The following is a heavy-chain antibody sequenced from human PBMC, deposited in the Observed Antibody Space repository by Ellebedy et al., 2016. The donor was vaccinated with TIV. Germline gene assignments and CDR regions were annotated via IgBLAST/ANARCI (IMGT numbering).Heavy chain of an antibody. CDR1: GGPVSSGSYY. V-gene: IGHV4-61*01. CDR2: INHSGST. J-gene: IGHJ4*02. CDR3: ARGEGDGYYDSSGYYMSSGVYFDY. D-gene: IGHD3-22*01. Sequence: SETLSLXCAVSGGPVSSGSYYWSWIRQPPGKGLEWIGEINHSGSTNYNPSLKSRVTISVDTSKNQFSLKLSSVTAADTAVYYCARGEGDGYYDSSGYYMSSGVYFDYWGQGTLVTVSS.